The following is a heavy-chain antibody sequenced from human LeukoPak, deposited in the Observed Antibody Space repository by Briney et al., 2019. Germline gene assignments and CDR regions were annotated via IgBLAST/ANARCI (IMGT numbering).Heavy chain of an antibody. CDR2: INTDGSST. CDR3: ARRTVTGTYDF. J-gene: IGHJ4*02. V-gene: IGHV3-74*01. CDR1: GFIFNDYW. Sequence: GGSLRLSCAASGFIFNDYWMHWVRQVPGRGLLWVARINTDGSSTDYADSVKGRFTISRDNARSTPYLQMDSLRADDTAIYYCARRTVTGTYDFWGQGTLVTAS. D-gene: IGHD1-1*01.